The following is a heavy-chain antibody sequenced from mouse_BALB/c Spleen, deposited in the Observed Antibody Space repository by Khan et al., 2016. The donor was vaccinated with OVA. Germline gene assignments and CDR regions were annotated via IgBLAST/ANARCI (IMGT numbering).Heavy chain of an antibody. Sequence: QVRLQQSGAEVAKPGASVKMSCKASGYTFINYWILWVKQRPGQGLEWIGYINPSTAYTEYNQNFKDKATLTADKSSSTAYMQLSSLTSEDSAVYYCARRGLRWDFDYWGQGTTLTVSS. V-gene: IGHV1-7*01. CDR2: INPSTAYT. CDR1: GYTFINYW. D-gene: IGHD1-1*01. CDR3: ARRGLRWDFDY. J-gene: IGHJ2*01.